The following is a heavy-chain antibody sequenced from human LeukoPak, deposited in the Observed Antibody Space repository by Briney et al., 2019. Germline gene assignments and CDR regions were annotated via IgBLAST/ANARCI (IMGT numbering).Heavy chain of an antibody. CDR3: ASRKKGMATAGFDY. Sequence: KPGESLKISCTGSGYSFTSYWIGWVRQMPGKGLEWMGIIYPGDSDTRYNPSFQGQVTISAEKSISTAYLQWSSLKASDTALYYCASRKKGMATAGFDYWGQGTLVTVSS. D-gene: IGHD5-24*01. J-gene: IGHJ4*02. CDR1: GYSFTSYW. CDR2: IYPGDSDT. V-gene: IGHV5-51*03.